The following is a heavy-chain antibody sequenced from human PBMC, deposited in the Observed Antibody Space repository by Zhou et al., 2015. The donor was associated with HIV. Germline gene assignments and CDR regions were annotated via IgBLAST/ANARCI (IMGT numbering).Heavy chain of an antibody. J-gene: IGHJ5*02. CDR3: ATDSFA. V-gene: IGHV1-69*01. Sequence: QVQLVQSGAEVKRPGSSVKVSCKFSGGTFSKQEINWMRQAPGQGLEWMGVIILGLGGSKAAQEFQGRVTLTADHSTASAFMDLSGLRSEDTAMYYCATDSFAWGQGTLVIVSS. CDR2: IILGLGGS. CDR1: GGTFSKQE.